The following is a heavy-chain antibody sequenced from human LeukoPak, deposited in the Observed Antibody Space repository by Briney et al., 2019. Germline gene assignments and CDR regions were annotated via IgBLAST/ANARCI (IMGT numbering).Heavy chain of an antibody. D-gene: IGHD6-19*01. CDR1: GYTFTTYA. J-gene: IGHJ5*02. Sequence: ASVKVSCKASGYTFTTYAINWVRQAPGQGLEWMGWINTDTGNPTYAQGFTGRFVFSLDTSVSTAYLQISSLKAEDTAVYYCARDGDSSGCPWGQGTLVTVSS. CDR2: INTDTGNP. V-gene: IGHV7-4-1*02. CDR3: ARDGDSSGCP.